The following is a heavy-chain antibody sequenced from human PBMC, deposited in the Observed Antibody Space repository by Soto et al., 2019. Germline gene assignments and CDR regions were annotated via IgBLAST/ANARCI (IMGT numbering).Heavy chain of an antibody. CDR2: ISSGSGHI. CDR1: GFTFNTYT. CDR3: AKDPMTTVTTIIRGDDT. Sequence: EVHLVESGGGLVKPGGSLRLSCAASGFTFNTYTMNWVRQAPGKGLEWVASISSGSGHIYYADSVKGRFTISRDNAKNSLFLQMNSLRDEDTAVYYCAKDPMTTVTTIIRGDDTWGQGTLVTVSS. J-gene: IGHJ5*02. V-gene: IGHV3-21*01. D-gene: IGHD4-17*01.